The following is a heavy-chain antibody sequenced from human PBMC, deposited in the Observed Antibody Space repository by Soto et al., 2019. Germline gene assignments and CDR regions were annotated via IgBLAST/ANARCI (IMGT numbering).Heavy chain of an antibody. D-gene: IGHD3-22*01. CDR3: AKVSRITMIVGPFDY. J-gene: IGHJ4*02. CDR1: GFTFSSYG. Sequence: ESGGGVVQPGRSLRLSCAASGFTFSSYGMHWVRQAPGKGLEWVAVISYDGSNKYYADSVKGRFTISRDNSKNTLYLQMNSLRAEDTAVYYCAKVSRITMIVGPFDYWGQGTLVTVSS. V-gene: IGHV3-30*18. CDR2: ISYDGSNK.